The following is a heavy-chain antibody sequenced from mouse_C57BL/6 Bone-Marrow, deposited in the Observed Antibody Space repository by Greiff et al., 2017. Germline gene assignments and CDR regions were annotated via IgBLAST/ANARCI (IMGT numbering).Heavy chain of an antibody. CDR2: ISSGSSTI. V-gene: IGHV5-17*01. CDR1: GFTFSDYG. D-gene: IGHD2-4*01. CDR3: ARLFYDYFDY. J-gene: IGHJ2*01. Sequence: EVKLMESGGGLVKPGGSLKLSCAASGFTFSDYGMHWVRQAPEKGLEWVAYISSGSSTIYYADTVKGRFTISRDNAKNTLCLQMTSLRSEDTAMYYCARLFYDYFDYWGQGTTLTVSS.